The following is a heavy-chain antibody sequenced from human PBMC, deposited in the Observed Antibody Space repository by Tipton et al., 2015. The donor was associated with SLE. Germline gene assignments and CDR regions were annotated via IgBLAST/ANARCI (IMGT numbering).Heavy chain of an antibody. D-gene: IGHD3-3*02. CDR1: GFTFSSYG. V-gene: IGHV3-30*02. CDR2: IRFDGSTK. Sequence: GSLRLSCAASGFTFSSYGMHWVRQPPGKGLEWVAFIRFDGSTKYYADSVKGRFSISRDNSKDTLYLQMNSLRAADTAVYYCAKRGYPLPQNILHMDVWGQGTTVTVSS. CDR3: AKRGYPLPQNILHMDV. J-gene: IGHJ6*02.